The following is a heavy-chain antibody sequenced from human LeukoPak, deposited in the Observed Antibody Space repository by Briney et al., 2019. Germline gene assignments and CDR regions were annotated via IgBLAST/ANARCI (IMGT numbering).Heavy chain of an antibody. CDR2: ISWDGGST. D-gene: IGHD2-15*01. J-gene: IGHJ4*02. CDR3: ANGYWQNCSGGSCYSD. CDR1: GFTFDDYT. V-gene: IGHV3-43*01. Sequence: PGGSLRLSCAASGFTFDDYTMHWVRQAPGKGLEWVSLISWDGGSTYYADSVKGRFTISRDNSKNSLYLQMNSLRTEDTALYYCANGYWQNCSGGSCYSDWGQGTLVTVSS.